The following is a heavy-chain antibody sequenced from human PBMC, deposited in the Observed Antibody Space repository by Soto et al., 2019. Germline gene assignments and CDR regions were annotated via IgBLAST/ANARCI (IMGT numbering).Heavy chain of an antibody. V-gene: IGHV3-33*01. CDR3: ARFEADFWSGYSPPFLSPYMDV. CDR1: GFTFSSYG. D-gene: IGHD3-3*01. CDR2: IWYDGSNK. J-gene: IGHJ6*03. Sequence: GGSLRLSCAASGFTFSSYGMHWVRQAPGKGLEWVAVIWYDGSNKYYADSVKGRFTISRDNSKNTLYLQMNSLRAEDTAVYYCARFEADFWSGYSPPFLSPYMDVWGKGTTVTVSS.